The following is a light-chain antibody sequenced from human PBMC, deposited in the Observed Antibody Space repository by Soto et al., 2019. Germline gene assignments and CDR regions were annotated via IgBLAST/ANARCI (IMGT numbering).Light chain of an antibody. CDR3: QQRSNWRFT. CDR2: DAS. CDR1: QSVSSY. V-gene: IGKV3-11*01. J-gene: IGKJ3*01. Sequence: EIVLTQSPATLSLSPGERATLSCRASQSVSSYLAWYQQKPGQAPRLLIYDASNRATGIPARFSGGGSGTDFTLTISSREPDDSAVYYCQQRSNWRFTFGPGTRVDIK.